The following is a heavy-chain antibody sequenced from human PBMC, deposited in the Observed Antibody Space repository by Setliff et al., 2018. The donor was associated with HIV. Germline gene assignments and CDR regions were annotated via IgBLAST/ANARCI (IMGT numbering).Heavy chain of an antibody. CDR1: GFTFDDYG. J-gene: IGHJ4*02. V-gene: IGHV3-20*04. Sequence: GGSLRLSCEASGFTFDDYGMNWVRQAPGKGLEWVSGINWNGRSTGDADFVKGRFTISRDNAKNSLYLQMNSLGAEDTAVYYCERHRDGGTDPLHYWGQGTLVTVSS. CDR2: INWNGRST. CDR3: ERHRDGGTDPLHY. D-gene: IGHD1-26*01.